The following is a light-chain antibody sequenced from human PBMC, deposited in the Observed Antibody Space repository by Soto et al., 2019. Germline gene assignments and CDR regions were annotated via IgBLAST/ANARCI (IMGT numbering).Light chain of an antibody. CDR2: DAS. CDR3: PQRSNWPPIT. CDR1: QSVKTF. J-gene: IGKJ5*01. Sequence: DIVLTQSPATLSLSPGERATLSCRASQSVKTFLVWYQQRPGQAPRLLIYDASHRAAGIPALFSGNRFGTDITLTIRRLDPEDAAVYHCPQRSNWPPITFGQVTRLEI. V-gene: IGKV3-11*01.